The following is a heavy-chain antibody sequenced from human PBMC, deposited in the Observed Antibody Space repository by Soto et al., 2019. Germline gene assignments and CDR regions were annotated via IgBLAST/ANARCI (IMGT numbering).Heavy chain of an antibody. V-gene: IGHV4-59*01. CDR1: GGSISSYY. J-gene: IGHJ5*02. CDR2: IYYSGST. D-gene: IGHD3-3*01. CDR3: AREVVYDFWSGYSRKGWFAP. Sequence: QVQLQESGPGLVKPSETLSLTCTVSGGSISSYYWSWIRQPPGKGLEWIGYIYYSGSTNYNPSLKSRVTISVDTSKNQFSLKLSSVTAADTAVYYCAREVVYDFWSGYSRKGWFAPWGQGTLVTVSS.